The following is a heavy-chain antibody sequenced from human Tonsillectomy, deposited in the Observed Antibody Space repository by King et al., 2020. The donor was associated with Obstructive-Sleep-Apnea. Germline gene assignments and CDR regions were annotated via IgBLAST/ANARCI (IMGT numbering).Heavy chain of an antibody. Sequence: VQLVESGGGVVQPGGSLRLSCAASGFTFSNYGMHWVRQAPGKGLEWVAFIRYDGSFKYYADSVKGRFTISRDNSKNTLYLQVNRLRTKETAVFYCAKGTDLGDYRPDWFDPWGQGTLVTVSS. V-gene: IGHV3-30*02. J-gene: IGHJ5*02. CDR2: IRYDGSFK. CDR3: AKGTDLGDYRPDWFDP. D-gene: IGHD4-17*01. CDR1: GFTFSNYG.